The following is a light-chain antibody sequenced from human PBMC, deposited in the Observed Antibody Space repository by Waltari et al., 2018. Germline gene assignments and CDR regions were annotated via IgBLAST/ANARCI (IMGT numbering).Light chain of an antibody. J-gene: IGLJ3*02. CDR1: TSHIANNA. Sequence: QSVLTQPPSVSGAPGQRVTISCSGSTSHIANNAVNLYQQVPGEAPKLLIYYDSLLPSGVSDRFSASKSATSASLAISGLQSEDEGAYYCAAWDDSLRGWVFGGGTKVTVL. CDR2: YDS. V-gene: IGLV1-36*01. CDR3: AAWDDSLRGWV.